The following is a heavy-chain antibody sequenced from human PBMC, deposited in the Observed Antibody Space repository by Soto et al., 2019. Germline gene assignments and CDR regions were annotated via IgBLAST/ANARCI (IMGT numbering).Heavy chain of an antibody. CDR1: GFTVSSNY. CDR2: IYSGGST. Sequence: GGSLRLSCAASGFTVSSNYMSWVRQAPGKGLEWVSVIYSGGSTYYADSVKGRFTISRHNSKNTLYLQMNSLRAEDTAVYYCARGNYQLLSYYYYYMDVRGKGTTVTVSS. D-gene: IGHD2-2*01. V-gene: IGHV3-53*04. CDR3: ARGNYQLLSYYYYYMDV. J-gene: IGHJ6*03.